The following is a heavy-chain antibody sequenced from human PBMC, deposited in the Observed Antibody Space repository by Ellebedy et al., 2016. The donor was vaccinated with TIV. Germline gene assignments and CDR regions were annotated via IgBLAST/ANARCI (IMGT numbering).Heavy chain of an antibody. J-gene: IGHJ5*02. CDR2: INSDGSRT. CDR1: GFTFSSYW. D-gene: IGHD1-1*01. V-gene: IGHV3-74*01. CDR3: ARVRRMNWFDP. Sequence: GESLKISCAASGFTFSSYWMHWVRQAPGKGLVWVSLINSDGSRTTYADSVKGRFTISRDNSRNTLYLQMNSLRVEDTALDYCARVRRMNWFDPWGQGTLVTVSS.